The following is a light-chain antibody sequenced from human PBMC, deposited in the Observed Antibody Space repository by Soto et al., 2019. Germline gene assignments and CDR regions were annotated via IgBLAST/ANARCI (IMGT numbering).Light chain of an antibody. CDR1: QDISNY. V-gene: IGKV1-33*01. Sequence: DIQMTQSPCSLCASVGARVTMTCQASQDISNYLNWYQQKPGKAPKLLIYDASNLETGVPSRFSGSGSGTDFTFTISSLQPEDIATYYCQQYDNLPLTFGGGTKVDI. J-gene: IGKJ4*01. CDR2: DAS. CDR3: QQYDNLPLT.